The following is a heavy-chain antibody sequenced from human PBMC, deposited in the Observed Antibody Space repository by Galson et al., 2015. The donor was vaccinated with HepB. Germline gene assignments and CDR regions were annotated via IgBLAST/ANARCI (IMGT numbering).Heavy chain of an antibody. D-gene: IGHD5-18*01. V-gene: IGHV1-69*13. CDR2: IIPIFGTA. CDR1: GGTFSSYA. J-gene: IGHJ6*02. CDR3: ARHSSPRAQLNYYYGMDV. Sequence: SVKVSCKASGGTFSSYAISWVRQAPGQGLEWMGGIIPIFGTANYAQKFQGRVTITADESTSTAYMELSSLRSEDTAMYYCARHSSPRAQLNYYYGMDVWGQGTTVTVSS.